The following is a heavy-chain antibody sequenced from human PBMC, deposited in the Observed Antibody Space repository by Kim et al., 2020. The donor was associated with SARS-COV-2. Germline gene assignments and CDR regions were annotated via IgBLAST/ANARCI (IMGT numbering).Heavy chain of an antibody. Sequence: SETLSLTCTVSGGSISSSSYYWGWIRQPPGKGLECIGSIYYSGSTYYNPSLKSRVTISVDTSKNQFSLKLSSVTAADTAVYYCARLRKYIEVVVITIHWYFDLWGRGTLVTVSS. CDR3: ARLRKYIEVVVITIHWYFDL. D-gene: IGHD3-22*01. CDR1: GGSISSSSYY. CDR2: IYYSGST. J-gene: IGHJ2*01. V-gene: IGHV4-39*01.